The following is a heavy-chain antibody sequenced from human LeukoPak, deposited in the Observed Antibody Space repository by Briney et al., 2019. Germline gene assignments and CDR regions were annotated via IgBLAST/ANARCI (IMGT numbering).Heavy chain of an antibody. Sequence: PGGSLRLSCAASGFTFSSYWMSWVRQAPGKGLEWVANIKQDGSEKCYVDPVKGRFTISRDNAKNSLYLQMNSLRAEDTAVYYCARDVYYYDSSGYYSDAFDIWGQGTMVTVSS. CDR2: IKQDGSEK. J-gene: IGHJ3*02. CDR3: ARDVYYYDSSGYYSDAFDI. CDR1: GFTFSSYW. D-gene: IGHD3-22*01. V-gene: IGHV3-7*01.